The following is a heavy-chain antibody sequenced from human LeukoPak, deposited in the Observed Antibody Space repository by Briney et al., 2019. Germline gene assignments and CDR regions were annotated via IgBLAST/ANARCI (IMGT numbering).Heavy chain of an antibody. V-gene: IGHV4-4*07. Sequence: SETLSLTCTVSGGSISSYYWSWIRQPAGKGLEWIGRIYTSGSTNYNPSLKSRVTMSVDTSKNQFSLKLSSVTAADTAVYYCAREVVVVVAAISNWFDPWGQGTLVTVSS. J-gene: IGHJ5*02. D-gene: IGHD2-15*01. CDR3: AREVVVVVAAISNWFDP. CDR1: GGSISSYY. CDR2: IYTSGST.